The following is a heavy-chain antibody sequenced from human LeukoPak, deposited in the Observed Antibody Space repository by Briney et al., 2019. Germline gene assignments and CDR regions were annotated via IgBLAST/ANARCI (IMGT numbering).Heavy chain of an antibody. CDR3: AGHMVRGVIIIDY. Sequence: ASETLSLTCTVSGGSISSYYWSWIRQPPGKGLEWIGYIYYSGSTNYNPSLKSRVTISVDTSKNQFSLKLSSVTAADTAVYYCAGHMVRGVIIIDYWGQGTLVTVSS. D-gene: IGHD3-10*01. V-gene: IGHV4-59*08. J-gene: IGHJ4*02. CDR1: GGSISSYY. CDR2: IYYSGST.